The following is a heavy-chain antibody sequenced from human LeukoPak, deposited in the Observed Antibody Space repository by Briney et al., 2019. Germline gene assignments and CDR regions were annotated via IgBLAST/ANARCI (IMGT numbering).Heavy chain of an antibody. CDR3: ARDPSWGDRHFDY. D-gene: IGHD7-27*01. CDR2: INHSGST. Sequence: SETLSLTCAVYGGSFSGYYWSWIRQPPGKGLEWIGEINHSGSTNYNPSLKSRVTISVDTSKNQFSLKLSSVTAADTAVYYCARDPSWGDRHFDYWGQGTLVTVSS. J-gene: IGHJ4*02. CDR1: GGSFSGYY. V-gene: IGHV4-34*01.